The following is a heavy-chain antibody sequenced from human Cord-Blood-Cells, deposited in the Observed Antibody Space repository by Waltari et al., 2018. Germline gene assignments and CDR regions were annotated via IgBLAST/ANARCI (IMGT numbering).Heavy chain of an antibody. CDR1: GFTFSSYA. V-gene: IGHV3-23*01. D-gene: IGHD1-26*01. CDR3: AKCGSGSYYYYMDV. Sequence: EVQLLESGGGLVQPGGSLRLSCAASGFTFSSYAMSWVHQAPGKGLEWVSAISGSGGSTYYADSVKGRFTISRDNSKNTLYLQMNSLRAEDTAVYYCAKCGSGSYYYYMDVWGKGTTVTVSS. CDR2: ISGSGGST. J-gene: IGHJ6*03.